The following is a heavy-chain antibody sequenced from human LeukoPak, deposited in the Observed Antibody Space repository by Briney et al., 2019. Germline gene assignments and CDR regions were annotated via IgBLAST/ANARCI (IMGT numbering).Heavy chain of an antibody. D-gene: IGHD6-19*01. CDR1: GFXFSSYE. J-gene: IGHJ3*02. Sequence: GGSLRLSCAASGFXFSSYEMNWVRQAPGKGLEWVSYISSSGSTIHYADSVKGRFTISRDNAKNSLYLQMNSLRAEDTAVYYCARRAGTTRSDFDIWGQGTMVTVSS. CDR2: ISSSGSTI. V-gene: IGHV3-48*03. CDR3: ARRAGTTRSDFDI.